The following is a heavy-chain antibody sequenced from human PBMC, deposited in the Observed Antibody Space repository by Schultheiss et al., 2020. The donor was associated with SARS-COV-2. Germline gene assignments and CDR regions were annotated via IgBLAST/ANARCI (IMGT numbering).Heavy chain of an antibody. CDR2: IYYSGST. Sequence: SETLSLTCTVSGGSISSSSYYWSWIRQPAGKGLEWIGYIYYSGSTNYNPSLKSRVTISVDTSKNQFSLKLSSVTAADTAVYYCARRRMAAAGGYFDYWGQGTLVTVSS. CDR1: GGSISSSSYY. CDR3: ARRRMAAAGGYFDY. V-gene: IGHV4-61*10. J-gene: IGHJ4*02. D-gene: IGHD6-13*01.